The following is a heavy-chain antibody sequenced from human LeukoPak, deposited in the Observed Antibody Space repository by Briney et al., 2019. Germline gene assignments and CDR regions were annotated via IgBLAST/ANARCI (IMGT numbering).Heavy chain of an antibody. CDR1: GYTFTSYY. J-gene: IGHJ6*03. CDR3: ARGVASSSWYNYYYYYMDV. Sequence: ASVKVSCKASGYTFTSYYIHWVRQATGQGLEWMGWMNPNSGNTGYAQKFQGRVTMTRNTSISTAYMELSSLRSEDTAVYYCARGVASSSWYNYYYYYMDVWGKGTTVTVSS. D-gene: IGHD6-13*01. V-gene: IGHV1-8*01. CDR2: MNPNSGNT.